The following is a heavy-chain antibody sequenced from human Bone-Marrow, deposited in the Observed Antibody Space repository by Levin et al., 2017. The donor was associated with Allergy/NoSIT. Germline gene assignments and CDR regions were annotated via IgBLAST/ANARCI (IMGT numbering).Heavy chain of an antibody. V-gene: IGHV4-59*01. J-gene: IGHJ6*03. CDR2: LYYSGST. CDR1: GDSISSYY. Sequence: SETLSLTCSVSGDSISSYYWSWIRQPPGKGLEWIGYLYYSGSTKYSPSLESRVTISVDTSKSQFSLKLTSVTAADTAVYFCARGSSKITKKVYYYMDVWGKGTTVAVSS. CDR3: ARGSSKITKKVYYYMDV. D-gene: IGHD1-20*01.